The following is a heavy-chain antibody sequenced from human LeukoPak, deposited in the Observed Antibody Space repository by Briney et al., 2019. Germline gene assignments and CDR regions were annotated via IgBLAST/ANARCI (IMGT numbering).Heavy chain of an antibody. CDR1: GDNVSTNGAA. Sequence: SQTLSLTCVISGDNVSTNGAAWNWIRQSPSRGLEWLGRTYYRSKWYTDYALSVKNRISINPDTSKNQLSLQLNSVTPEVTAVYYCVRTPSSSWYAWFDPWGQGTLVTVSS. CDR2: TYYRSKWYT. CDR3: VRTPSSSWYAWFDP. J-gene: IGHJ5*02. V-gene: IGHV6-1*01. D-gene: IGHD6-13*01.